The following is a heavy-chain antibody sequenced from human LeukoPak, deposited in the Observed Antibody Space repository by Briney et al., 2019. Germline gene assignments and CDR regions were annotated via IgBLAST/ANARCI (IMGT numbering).Heavy chain of an antibody. CDR3: ARAGILPELYYYYMDV. CDR2: IYSGGST. Sequence: GGSLRLSCAASGFTVSSNYMSWVRQAPGKGLEWVSVIYSGGSTYYADSVKGRFTISRDISKNTLYLQMNSLRAEDTAVYYCARAGILPELYYYYMDVWGKGTTVTVSS. D-gene: IGHD3-9*01. V-gene: IGHV3-53*05. J-gene: IGHJ6*03. CDR1: GFTVSSNY.